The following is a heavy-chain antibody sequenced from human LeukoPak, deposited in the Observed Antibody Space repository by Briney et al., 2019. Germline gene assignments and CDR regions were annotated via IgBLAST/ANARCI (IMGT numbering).Heavy chain of an antibody. CDR1: GFTFSRYA. CDR3: AKGFSSSSHSGLDF. V-gene: IGHV3-23*01. J-gene: IGHJ4*02. Sequence: GGALRLSCAASGFTFSRYAMTWVRQAPGKELEGVAVISGSGAETFYAGSVQGRFTVSRDTSKNAVYLQMNRPRVEDTAIYFCAKGFSSSSHSGLDFWGQGTLVTVSS. D-gene: IGHD2-15*01. CDR2: ISGSGAET.